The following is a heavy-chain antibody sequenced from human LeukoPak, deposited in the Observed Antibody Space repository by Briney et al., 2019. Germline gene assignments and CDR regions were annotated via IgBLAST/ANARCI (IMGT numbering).Heavy chain of an antibody. Sequence: GGSLRLSCAVSGFTFSSYAMSWVRQAPGKGLEWVSAISGSGGSTYYADSVKGRFTISRDNSKNTLYLQMNSLRAEDTAVYYCAREQSAYCGGDCSAGGYWGQGTLVTVSS. CDR2: ISGSGGST. D-gene: IGHD2-21*02. J-gene: IGHJ4*02. CDR3: AREQSAYCGGDCSAGGY. V-gene: IGHV3-23*01. CDR1: GFTFSSYA.